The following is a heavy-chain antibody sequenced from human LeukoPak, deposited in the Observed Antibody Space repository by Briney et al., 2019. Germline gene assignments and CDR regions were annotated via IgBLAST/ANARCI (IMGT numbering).Heavy chain of an antibody. CDR2: ISSNGGST. V-gene: IGHV3-64*01. Sequence: PGGSLRLSCAASGFTFSSYAMHWVRQAPGKGLEYVSAISSNGGSTYYANSVKGRFTISRDNSKNTLYLQMGSRRAEDMAVYYCVRGAIAAGYFQHWGQGTLVTVSS. CDR3: VRGAIAAGYFQH. J-gene: IGHJ1*01. CDR1: GFTFSSYA. D-gene: IGHD6-25*01.